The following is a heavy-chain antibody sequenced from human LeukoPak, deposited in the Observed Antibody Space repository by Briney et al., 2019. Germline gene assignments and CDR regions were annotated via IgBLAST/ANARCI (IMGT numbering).Heavy chain of an antibody. CDR1: TDSITSNW. Sequence: SSETLSLTCAVSTDSITSNWWSWVRQPPGKGLEGIGEVHKSGSTNYYPSLQSRVTISIDKSKNQIALELTSVTAADTAVYYCAKEIVGAPTPGAYWGQGILVTVSS. D-gene: IGHD1-26*01. V-gene: IGHV4-4*02. J-gene: IGHJ4*02. CDR3: AKEIVGAPTPGAY. CDR2: VHKSGST.